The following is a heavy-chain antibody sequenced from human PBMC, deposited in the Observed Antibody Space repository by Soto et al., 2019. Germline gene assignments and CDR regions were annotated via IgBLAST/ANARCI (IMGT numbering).Heavy chain of an antibody. J-gene: IGHJ1*01. D-gene: IGHD3-22*01. Sequence: QVQLQESGPGLVKPSETLSLTCTVSGGSISTYYWSWIRQPPGKGLEWIGYIYYSGSTNYNPSLKSRVTISVDTSRNQFSLTLSSLTAADTAVYFWARGILSGYLPLDYWGQGTLVTVSS. CDR3: ARGILSGYLPLDY. V-gene: IGHV4-59*01. CDR2: IYYSGST. CDR1: GGSISTYY.